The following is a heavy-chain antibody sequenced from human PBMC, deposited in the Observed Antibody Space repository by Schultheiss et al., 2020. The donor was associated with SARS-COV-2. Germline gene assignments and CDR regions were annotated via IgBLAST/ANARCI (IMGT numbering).Heavy chain of an antibody. Sequence: GGSLRLSCAASTFTLSNYAIYWVRQAPGKGLEWVAVISYDGSNKYYADSVKGRFTISRDNSKNTLYLQMNSLRAEDTALYYCAKDSSSWYNHFDYWGQGTLVTVSS. CDR3: AKDSSSWYNHFDY. D-gene: IGHD6-13*01. CDR2: ISYDGSNK. CDR1: TFTLSNYA. J-gene: IGHJ4*02. V-gene: IGHV3-30*04.